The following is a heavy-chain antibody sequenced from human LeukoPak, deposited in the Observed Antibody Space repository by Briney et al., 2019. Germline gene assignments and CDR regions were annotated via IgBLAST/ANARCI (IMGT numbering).Heavy chain of an antibody. CDR2: MNPNSGNT. Sequence: ASVKVSCKASGYTFTSYDINWVRQATGQGLEWMGWMNPNSGNTGYAQKFQGRVTITRNTSISTAYMELSSLRSEDPAVYYCARGVLRYFDWLLSYYFDYWGQGTLVTVSS. V-gene: IGHV1-8*03. CDR3: ARGVLRYFDWLLSYYFDY. CDR1: GYTFTSYD. D-gene: IGHD3-9*01. J-gene: IGHJ4*02.